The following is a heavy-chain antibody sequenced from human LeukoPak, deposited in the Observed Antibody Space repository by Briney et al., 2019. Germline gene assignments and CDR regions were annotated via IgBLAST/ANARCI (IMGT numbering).Heavy chain of an antibody. CDR3: ARISSGWYTLFDY. J-gene: IGHJ4*02. D-gene: IGHD6-19*01. CDR2: IYPGDSDT. V-gene: IGHV5-51*01. Sequence: GESLKISCKGSGYSFTSYWIGWVRQMPGKGLEWMGIIYPGDSDTRYSPSFQGQVTISADKSISTAYLQWGSLKASDTALYYCARISSGWYTLFDYWGQGTLVTVSS. CDR1: GYSFTSYW.